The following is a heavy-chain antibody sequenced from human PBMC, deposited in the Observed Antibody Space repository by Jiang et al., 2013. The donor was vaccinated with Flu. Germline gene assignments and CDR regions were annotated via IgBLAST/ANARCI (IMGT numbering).Heavy chain of an antibody. CDR2: IYPGDSDT. D-gene: IGHD3-22*01. Sequence: VQLVESGAEVKKPGESLKISCKGSGYSFTNYWIGWVRQMPGKGLEWMGIIYPGDSDTRYSPSFQGQVTISADKSISTAYLQWSSLKASDTAMYYCARVVTMRVAPTDPFDIWGQGTMVTISS. V-gene: IGHV5-51*01. CDR1: GYSFTNYW. J-gene: IGHJ3*02. CDR3: ARVVTMRVAPTDPFDI.